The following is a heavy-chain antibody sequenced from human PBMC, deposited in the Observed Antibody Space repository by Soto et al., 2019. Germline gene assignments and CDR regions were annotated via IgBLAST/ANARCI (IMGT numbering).Heavy chain of an antibody. CDR1: GFTFSTYA. CDR3: AKDLRTSTNYNYGMDV. J-gene: IGHJ6*02. V-gene: IGHV3-23*01. Sequence: GGSLRLSCAASGFTFSTYAMSWVRQAPGKGLEWVSVISASGGSTFYADSVKGRFTVSRDNSRNTLYLQVISLRVEDTAVYYCAKDLRTSTNYNYGMDVWGQGTTVTVSS. CDR2: ISASGGST.